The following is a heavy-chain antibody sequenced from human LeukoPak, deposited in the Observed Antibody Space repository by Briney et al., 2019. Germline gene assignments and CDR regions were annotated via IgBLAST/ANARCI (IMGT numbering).Heavy chain of an antibody. CDR2: ISSSSSYI. J-gene: IGHJ4*02. CDR3: AREYSGSYDY. CDR1: EFTFSSYT. Sequence: GGSLRLSCAASEFTFSSYTMNWVRQAPGKGLEWVSSISSSSSYIYYADSVKGRFTISKNNAKNSLYLQMNSLRAEDTAVYYCAREYSGSYDYWGQGTLVTVSS. V-gene: IGHV3-21*01. D-gene: IGHD1-26*01.